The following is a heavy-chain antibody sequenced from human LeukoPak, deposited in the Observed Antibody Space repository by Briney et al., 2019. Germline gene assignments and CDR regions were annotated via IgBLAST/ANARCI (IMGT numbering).Heavy chain of an antibody. V-gene: IGHV4-4*07. D-gene: IGHD2-15*01. CDR2: ISTSGST. CDR3: ARVQNDGYCSGGSCYYDAFDI. J-gene: IGHJ3*02. Sequence: SETLSLTCTVSGGSISSYYWSWIRQPAGKGLEWIGRISTSGSTNYNPSLKSRVTMSVDTSKNQFSLKLSSVTAADTAVYYCARVQNDGYCSGGSCYYDAFDIWGQGTMVTVSS. CDR1: GGSISSYY.